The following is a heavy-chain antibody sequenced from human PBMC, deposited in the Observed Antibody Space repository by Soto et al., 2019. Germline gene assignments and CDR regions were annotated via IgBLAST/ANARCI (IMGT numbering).Heavy chain of an antibody. J-gene: IGHJ4*02. CDR1: GVSISSSSYY. CDR2: VYYSGST. Sequence: SDTLSLTCPVSGVSISSSSYYWGWLRQPPGKGLEWIGSVYYSGSTYYNPSLKSRVTISVDTSKNQFSLKLSSVTAADTAVYYCATGYSSGWYYFDYWGQGTLVNVSS. V-gene: IGHV4-39*01. CDR3: ATGYSSGWYYFDY. D-gene: IGHD6-19*01.